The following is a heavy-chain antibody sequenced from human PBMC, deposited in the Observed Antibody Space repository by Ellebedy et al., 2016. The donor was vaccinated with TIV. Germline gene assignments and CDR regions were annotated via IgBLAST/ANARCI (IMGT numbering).Heavy chain of an antibody. J-gene: IGHJ4*02. CDR2: ISGSGGST. CDR1: GFTFSSYG. V-gene: IGHV3-23*01. D-gene: IGHD3-22*01. Sequence: GESLKISXAASGFTFSSYGMSWVRQAPGKGLEWVSAISGSGGSTYYVDSVKGRFTISRDKAKNTLYLQMNSLRAEDTAVYYCAKDTVTVIVFSGSYENWGQGTLVTASS. CDR3: AKDTVTVIVFSGSYEN.